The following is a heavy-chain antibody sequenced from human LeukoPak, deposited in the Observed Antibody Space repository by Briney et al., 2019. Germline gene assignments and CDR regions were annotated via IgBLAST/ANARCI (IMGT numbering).Heavy chain of an antibody. V-gene: IGHV1-2*02. D-gene: IGHD2-21*02. Sequence: ASVKVSCKASGYTFTGYYMHWVRQAPRQGLEWMGWINPNSGGTNYAQKFQGRVTMTRDTSISTAYMELSRLRSDDTAVYYCARAAPYCGGDCYSFYYGMDVWGQGTTVTVSS. CDR1: GYTFTGYY. CDR2: INPNSGGT. J-gene: IGHJ6*02. CDR3: ARAAPYCGGDCYSFYYGMDV.